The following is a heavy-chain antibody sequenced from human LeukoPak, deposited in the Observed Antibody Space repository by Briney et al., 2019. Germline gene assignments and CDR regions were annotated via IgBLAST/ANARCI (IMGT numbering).Heavy chain of an antibody. CDR3: ARGVSFDSSGYYYLYYFDY. CDR2: VIPIFGTA. J-gene: IGHJ4*02. D-gene: IGHD3-22*01. CDR1: GGTFSSYA. V-gene: IGHV1-69*01. Sequence: ASVKVSCKASGGTFSSYAISWVRQAPGQGLEWMGGVIPIFGTANYAQKFRGRVTITADESTSTAYMELSSLRSEDTAVYYCARGVSFDSSGYYYLYYFDYWGQGTLVTVSS.